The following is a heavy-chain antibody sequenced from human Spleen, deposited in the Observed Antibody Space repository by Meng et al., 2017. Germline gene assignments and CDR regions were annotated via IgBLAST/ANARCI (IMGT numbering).Heavy chain of an antibody. J-gene: IGHJ4*02. D-gene: IGHD3-16*01. CDR2: IWYDGSKK. CDR1: GFTFSNKG. V-gene: IGHV3-33*01. CDR3: ARSPIDKYDLSALPLDY. Sequence: GESLKISCAASGFTFSNKGMHWVRQAPGKGLEWVAVIWYDGSKKSHAESVNGRFTISRDNSKNTLYLQMNSLRAEDTAVYYCARSPIDKYDLSALPLDYWGQGTLVTVSS.